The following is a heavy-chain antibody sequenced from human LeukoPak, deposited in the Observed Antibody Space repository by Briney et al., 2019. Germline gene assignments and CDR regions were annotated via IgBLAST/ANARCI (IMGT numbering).Heavy chain of an antibody. J-gene: IGHJ4*02. CDR2: INPDGSTT. CDR3: ARDLYI. V-gene: IGHV3-74*01. CDR1: GFTFSSYS. Sequence: GGSLRLSCAASGFTFSSYSMTWVRHDPGKGLVWVSFINPDGSTTNYADSARGRFTISRDNARNTLYLQMSFLRVEDTAFYYCARDLYIGGQGTLVTVSS.